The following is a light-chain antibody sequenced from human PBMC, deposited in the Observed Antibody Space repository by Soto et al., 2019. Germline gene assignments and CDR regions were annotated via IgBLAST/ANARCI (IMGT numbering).Light chain of an antibody. J-gene: IGKJ4*01. CDR3: QQRSIWPLT. CDR2: DAS. Sequence: EIVLTQSPATLSLSPGVRASLSCRASQSVSIYLAWYQQKPGQTPRLLIYDASNRATGIPARFSGSRSGTDVTLTISSLEPEDFAVYYCQQRSIWPLTFGGGTKVDIK. CDR1: QSVSIY. V-gene: IGKV3-11*01.